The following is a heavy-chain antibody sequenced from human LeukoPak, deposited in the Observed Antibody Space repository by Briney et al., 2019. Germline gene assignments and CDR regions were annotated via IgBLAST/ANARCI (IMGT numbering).Heavy chain of an antibody. CDR2: ISSSSSTI. J-gene: IGHJ4*01. D-gene: IGHD3-3*01. Sequence: GGSLRLSCAASGFTFSSYSMNWVRQAPGKGLEWVSYISSSSSTIYYADSVKGRFTISRDNAKNSLYLQMNSLRAEDTAVYYCAREGIHDFWPYIDYWGQGTLVTVSS. CDR3: AREGIHDFWPYIDY. V-gene: IGHV3-48*01. CDR1: GFTFSSYS.